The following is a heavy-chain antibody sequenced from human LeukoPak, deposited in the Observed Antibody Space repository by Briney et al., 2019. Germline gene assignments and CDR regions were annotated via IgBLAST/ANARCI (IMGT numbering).Heavy chain of an antibody. D-gene: IGHD2-15*01. J-gene: IGHJ2*01. CDR2: IYTSGSI. Sequence: SETLSLTCTVSGGSISSYYWSWIRQPAGKGLEWIGRIYTSGSINYNPSLKSRVTMSVDTSKNQISLKLSSVTAADTAVYYCARGCSVGSCGYLCGRGTLVTVSS. CDR3: ARGCSVGSCGYL. V-gene: IGHV4-4*07. CDR1: GGSISSYY.